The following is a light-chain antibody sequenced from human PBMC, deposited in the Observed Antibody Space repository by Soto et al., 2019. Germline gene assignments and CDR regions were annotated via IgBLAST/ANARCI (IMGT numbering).Light chain of an antibody. CDR3: QQRSDWPPT. Sequence: EIILTQSPATLSLSPGERATLSCRASQSVSNYLAWYQQKPGQAPRLRIYDASSRATGIPARFSGGGSGTDFTLTISSLEPEEFAIYYFQQRSDWPPTFGQGTKLEI. CDR2: DAS. J-gene: IGKJ2*01. V-gene: IGKV3-11*01. CDR1: QSVSNY.